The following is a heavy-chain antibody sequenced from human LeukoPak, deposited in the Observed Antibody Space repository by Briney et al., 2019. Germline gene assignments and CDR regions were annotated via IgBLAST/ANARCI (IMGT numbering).Heavy chain of an antibody. V-gene: IGHV3-11*04. CDR1: GFTFSDYY. D-gene: IGHD3-22*01. CDR2: ISSGSTI. CDR3: ARVKDYYDSSGYWMYYFDY. J-gene: IGHJ4*02. Sequence: GGSLRLSCAASGFTFSDYYMSWIRQAPGKGLEWVSYISSGSTIYYADSVKGRFTISRGNAKNSLYLQMNSLRAEDTAVYYCARVKDYYDSSGYWMYYFDYWGQGTLVTVSS.